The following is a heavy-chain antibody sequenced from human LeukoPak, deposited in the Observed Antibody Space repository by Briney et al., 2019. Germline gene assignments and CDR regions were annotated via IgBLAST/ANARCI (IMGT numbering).Heavy chain of an antibody. J-gene: IGHJ4*02. CDR3: ARSAAAGRIVATFGY. D-gene: IGHD5-12*01. CDR1: GFTFSSYE. V-gene: IGHV3-48*03. Sequence: GRSLRLSCAASGFTFSSYEMNWVRQAPGKGLEWVSYISSSGRTIYYADSVKGRFTISRDNAKNSLYLQMNSLRAEDTAVYYCARSAAAGRIVATFGYWGQGTLVIVSS. CDR2: ISSSGRTI.